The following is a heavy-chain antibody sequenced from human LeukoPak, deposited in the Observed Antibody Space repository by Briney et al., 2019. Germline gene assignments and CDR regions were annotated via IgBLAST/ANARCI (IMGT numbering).Heavy chain of an antibody. CDR3: ARDRLAYYDRSGLDC. CDR2: IYYSGST. D-gene: IGHD3-22*01. Sequence: PSETLSLTCTVSGGSISSYYWSWIRQPPGKGLEWIGYIYYSGSTNYNPSLKSRVTMSVDTSKNQFSLNLSSVTAADTAFYYCARDRLAYYDRSGLDCWGQGTLVTVSS. J-gene: IGHJ4*02. CDR1: GGSISSYY. V-gene: IGHV4-59*01.